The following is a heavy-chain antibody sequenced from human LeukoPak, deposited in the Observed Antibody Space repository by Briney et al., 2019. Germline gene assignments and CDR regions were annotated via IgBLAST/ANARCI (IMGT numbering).Heavy chain of an antibody. Sequence: AGGSLRLSCAASGFTFSSYAMHWVRQAPGKGLEWVAVISYDGSNKYYADSVKGRFTISRDNSKNTLYLQMNSLRAEDTAVYYCAREGRQDEPRDYYYGMDVWGQGTTVSVPS. D-gene: IGHD6-25*01. CDR2: ISYDGSNK. CDR3: AREGRQDEPRDYYYGMDV. V-gene: IGHV3-30-3*01. CDR1: GFTFSSYA. J-gene: IGHJ6*02.